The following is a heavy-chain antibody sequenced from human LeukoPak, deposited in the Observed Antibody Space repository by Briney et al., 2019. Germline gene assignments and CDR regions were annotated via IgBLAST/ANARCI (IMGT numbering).Heavy chain of an antibody. CDR2: ISSSSSYI. V-gene: IGHV3-21*01. CDR3: ARDYVWGSYRPTPGDP. CDR1: GFTFSSYS. Sequence: PGGSLRLSCAASGFTFSSYSMNWVRQAPGKGLEWVSSISSSSSYIYYADLVKGRFTISRDNAKNSLYLQMNSLRAEDTAVYYCARDYVWGSYRPTPGDPWGQGTLVTVSS. D-gene: IGHD3-16*02. J-gene: IGHJ5*02.